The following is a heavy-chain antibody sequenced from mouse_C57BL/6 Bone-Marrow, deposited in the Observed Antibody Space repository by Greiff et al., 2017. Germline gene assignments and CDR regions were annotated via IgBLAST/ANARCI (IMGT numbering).Heavy chain of an antibody. V-gene: IGHV7-1*01. J-gene: IGHJ4*01. D-gene: IGHD1-1*01. CDR1: GFTFSDFY. CDR2: SRNKANDYTT. CDR3: ARDAPSYYGSSYDAMDY. Sequence: EVKLMESGGGLVQSGRSLRLSCATSGFTFSDFYMEWVRQAPGKGLEWIAASRNKANDYTTEYSASVKGRFIVSRDTSQSILYLQMNALRAEDTAIYYCARDAPSYYGSSYDAMDYWGQGTSVTVSS.